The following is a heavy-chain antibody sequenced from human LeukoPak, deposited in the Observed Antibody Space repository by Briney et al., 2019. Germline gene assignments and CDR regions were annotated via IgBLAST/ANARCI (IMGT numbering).Heavy chain of an antibody. V-gene: IGHV4-59*01. CDR2: IYCSGST. CDR3: AREGSWSLFDY. D-gene: IGHD6-13*01. Sequence: SETLSLTCTVSGGSISSYYWSWIRQPPGKGLEWIGYIYCSGSTNYNPSLKSRVTISVDTSKNQFSLKLSSVTAADTAVYYCAREGSWSLFDYWGQGTLVTVSS. J-gene: IGHJ4*02. CDR1: GGSISSYY.